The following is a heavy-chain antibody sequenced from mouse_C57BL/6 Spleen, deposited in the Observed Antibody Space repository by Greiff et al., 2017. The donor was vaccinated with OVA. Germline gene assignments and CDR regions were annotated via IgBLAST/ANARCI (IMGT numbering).Heavy chain of an antibody. CDR1: GFTFSNYW. V-gene: IGHV6-3*01. CDR3: TGVITTVVATFDY. Sequence: EVKLMESGGGLVQPGGSMKLSCVASGFTFSNYWMNWVRQSPEKGLEWVAQIRLKSDNYATTYAESVKGRVTISRYDSKSSVYLQMNNLRAEDTGIYYCTGVITTVVATFDYWGQGTTLTVSS. J-gene: IGHJ2*01. CDR2: IRLKSDNYAT. D-gene: IGHD1-1*01.